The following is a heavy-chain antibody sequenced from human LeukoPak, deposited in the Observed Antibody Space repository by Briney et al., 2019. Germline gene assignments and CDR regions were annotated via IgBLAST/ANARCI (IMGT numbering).Heavy chain of an antibody. D-gene: IGHD2-21*01. J-gene: IGHJ4*02. V-gene: IGHV1-2*02. CDR3: ASYPRSIPTPPFDY. Sequence: ASVKVSCKASGYTFTAQYMHWVRQAPGQGLEWMGWINPNNGDTKYAQSFLGRVTMTRGTSTTTAYMELSSLRSDDTAVYFCASYPRSIPTPPFDYWAQGTLVTVSS. CDR2: INPNNGDT. CDR1: GYTFTAQY.